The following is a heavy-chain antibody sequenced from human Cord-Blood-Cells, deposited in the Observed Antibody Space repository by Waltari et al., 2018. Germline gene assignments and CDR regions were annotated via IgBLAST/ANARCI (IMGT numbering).Heavy chain of an antibody. D-gene: IGHD3-3*01. J-gene: IGHJ3*02. CDR2: INHSGST. V-gene: IGHV4-34*01. CDR1: GGSFSGYY. CDR3: ARGRRGITIFGVAPNAFDI. Sequence: QVQLQQWGAGLLKPSETLSLTCAVYGGSFSGYYWGWTRQPPGQGLGWIGEINHSGSTNYNPSLKSRVTISVDTSKNQFSLKLSSVTAADTAVYYCARGRRGITIFGVAPNAFDIWGQGTMVTVSS.